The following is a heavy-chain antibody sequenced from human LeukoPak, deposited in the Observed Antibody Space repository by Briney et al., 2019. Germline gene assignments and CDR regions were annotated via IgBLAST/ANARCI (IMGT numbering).Heavy chain of an antibody. J-gene: IGHJ5*02. D-gene: IGHD6-19*01. CDR1: GFTFNKFW. CDR2: ISPDGSVR. Sequence: GGSLRLSCEGSGFTFNKFWINWVRHVPGRGLEWVANISPDGSVRKYVDSVKGRFAISRDNSRNTLYLQLHSLRAEDTAIYYCARAGANWFDPWGQGSLVTVSS. CDR3: ARAGANWFDP. V-gene: IGHV3-7*03.